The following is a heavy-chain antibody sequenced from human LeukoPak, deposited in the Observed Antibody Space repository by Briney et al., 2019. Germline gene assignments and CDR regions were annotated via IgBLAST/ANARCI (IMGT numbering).Heavy chain of an antibody. J-gene: IGHJ4*02. D-gene: IGHD3-22*01. V-gene: IGHV4-34*01. CDR3: ARWFPRLSDYYDSSGYLN. Sequence: SETLSLTCAVYGGSFNGYYWSWIRQPPGKGLEWIGEINHSGSTNYNPSLKSRVTISVDTSKNQFSLKLSSVTAADTAVYYCARWFPRLSDYYDSSGYLNWGQGTLVTVSS. CDR2: INHSGST. CDR1: GGSFNGYY.